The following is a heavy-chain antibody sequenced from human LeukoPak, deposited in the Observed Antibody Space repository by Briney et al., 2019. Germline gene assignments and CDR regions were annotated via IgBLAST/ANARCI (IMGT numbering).Heavy chain of an antibody. V-gene: IGHV3-21*01. Sequence: GGSLRLSCAASGFTFSSYSMNWVRQAPRKGLEWVSSISSSSSYIYYADSVKGRFTISRDNAKNSLYLQMNSLRAEDTAVYYCARAFIRGDSSGYHAFDIWGQGTMVTVSS. J-gene: IGHJ3*02. D-gene: IGHD3-22*01. CDR2: ISSSSSYI. CDR3: ARAFIRGDSSGYHAFDI. CDR1: GFTFSSYS.